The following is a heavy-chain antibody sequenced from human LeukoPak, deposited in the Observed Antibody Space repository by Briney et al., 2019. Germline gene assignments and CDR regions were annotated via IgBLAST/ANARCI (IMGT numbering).Heavy chain of an antibody. CDR2: IYYSGST. V-gene: IGHV4-31*02. CDR1: GFTFSSYA. CDR3: ARANSSGGAFDI. J-gene: IGHJ3*02. Sequence: LRLSCAASGFTFSSYAMTWVRQAPGKGLEWIGYIYYSGSTYYNPSLKSRVTISVDTSKNQFSLKLSSVTAADTAVYYCARANSSGGAFDIWGQGTMVTVSS. D-gene: IGHD2/OR15-2a*01.